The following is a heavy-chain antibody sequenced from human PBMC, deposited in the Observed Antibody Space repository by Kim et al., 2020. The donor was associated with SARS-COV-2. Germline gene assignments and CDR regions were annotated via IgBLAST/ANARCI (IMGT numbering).Heavy chain of an antibody. CDR3: ARALGPGIAAAGGDY. CDR1: GGSISSGDYY. V-gene: IGHV4-30-4*01. J-gene: IGHJ4*02. D-gene: IGHD6-13*01. Sequence: SETLSLTCTVSGGSISSGDYYWSWIRQPPGKGLEWIGYIYYSGSTYYNPSLKSRVTISVDTSKNQFSLKLSSVTAADTAVYYCARALGPGIAAAGGDYWGQGTLVTVSS. CDR2: IYYSGST.